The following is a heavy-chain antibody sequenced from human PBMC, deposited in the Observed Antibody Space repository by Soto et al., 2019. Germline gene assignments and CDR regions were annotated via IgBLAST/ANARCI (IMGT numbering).Heavy chain of an antibody. V-gene: IGHV1-18*01. J-gene: IGHJ4*02. CDR3: ARSKYYYDSSGYYSDY. CDR1: GYTFTSYG. Sequence: GASVKVSCKASGYTFTSYGISWVRQAPGQGLEWMGWISAYNGNTNYAQNLQGRVTMTTDTSTTTAYMELRSLRSDDTAVYYCARSKYYYDSSGYYSDYWGQGTLVTVSS. D-gene: IGHD3-22*01. CDR2: ISAYNGNT.